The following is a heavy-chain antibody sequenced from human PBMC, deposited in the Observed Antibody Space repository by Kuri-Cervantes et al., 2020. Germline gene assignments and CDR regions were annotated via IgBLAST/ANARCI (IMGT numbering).Heavy chain of an antibody. CDR2: ISYDGSNK. CDR1: GFTFSSYA. Sequence: GGSLRLSCGASGFTFSSYAMHWVRQAPGKGLEWVAVISYDGSNKYYADSVKGRFTISRDNSKNTLYLQMNSLTGEDAAIYYCARGHYGLDVWGQGTTVTVSS. D-gene: IGHD3-10*01. J-gene: IGHJ6*02. CDR3: ARGHYGLDV. V-gene: IGHV3-30-3*01.